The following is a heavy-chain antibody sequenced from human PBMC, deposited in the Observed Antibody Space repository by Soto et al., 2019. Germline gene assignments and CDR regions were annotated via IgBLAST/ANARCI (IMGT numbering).Heavy chain of an antibody. J-gene: IGHJ4*02. CDR1: GASVSNDGYY. D-gene: IGHD6-13*01. Sequence: QVQLQESGPRLVKPSETLSLTCSVSGASVSNDGYYWSWIRQPPGEGLEWIGYISNSGSTNDNPSPKSRLTISMNTSKNQFSLNVNSVTAADTAVYFCASDVSGWSSRAFDHWGLGTLVTVSS. CDR2: ISNSGST. CDR3: ASDVSGWSSRAFDH. V-gene: IGHV4-61*08.